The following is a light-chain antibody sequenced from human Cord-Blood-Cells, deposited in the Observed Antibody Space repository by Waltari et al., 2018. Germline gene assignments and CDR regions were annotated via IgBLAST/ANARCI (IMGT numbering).Light chain of an antibody. CDR2: GAS. V-gene: IGKV3-20*01. Sequence: EIVLTQSPGTLSLYPGERATLPCRASQSVSSSYLAWYQQKPGQAPRLLIYGASSRATGIPDRFSGSGSGTDFTLTISRLEPEDFAVYYCQQYGSSRTWTFGQGTKVEIK. CDR3: QQYGSSRTWT. CDR1: QSVSSSY. J-gene: IGKJ1*01.